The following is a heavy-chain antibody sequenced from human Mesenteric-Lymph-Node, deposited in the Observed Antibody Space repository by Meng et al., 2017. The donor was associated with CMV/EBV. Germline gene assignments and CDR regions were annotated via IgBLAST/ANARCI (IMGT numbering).Heavy chain of an antibody. J-gene: IGHJ1*01. Sequence: GESLKISCAASGFTFSSYDMHWVRQAPGKGLEWVAFIRYDGSSKYYADSVKGRFTISRDNSKNTLHLQMNSLRPEDTAVYYCAKDLGGSYWNHWGQGTLVTVSS. V-gene: IGHV3-30*02. D-gene: IGHD1-26*01. CDR2: IRYDGSSK. CDR1: GFTFSSYD. CDR3: AKDLGGSYWNH.